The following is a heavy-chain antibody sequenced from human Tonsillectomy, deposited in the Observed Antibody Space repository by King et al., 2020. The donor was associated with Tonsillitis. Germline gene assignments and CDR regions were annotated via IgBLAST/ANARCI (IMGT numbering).Heavy chain of an antibody. CDR1: CGSISSYY. J-gene: IGHJ4*02. CDR3: ARRGFFDS. V-gene: IGHV4-59*01. D-gene: IGHD3-16*01. Sequence: QLQESGPGLVKPSETLSLTCTVSCGSISSYYWNWIRQPPGRGLSWIGSIYYSGRTASNPSLKGRVTIAVDTSTNLLSLRLTSVTAADTAVYFCARRGFFDSWGQGTLVTVSS. CDR2: IYYSGRT.